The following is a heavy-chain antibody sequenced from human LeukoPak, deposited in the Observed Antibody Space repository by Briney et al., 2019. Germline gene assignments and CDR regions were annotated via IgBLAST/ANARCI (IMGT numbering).Heavy chain of an antibody. J-gene: IGHJ4*02. CDR2: ISAYNGNT. V-gene: IGHV1-18*01. Sequence: ASVKVSCKASGYTFTSYGISWVRQAPGQGLEWMGWISAYNGNTNYAQKLQGRVTMTTDTSTSTAYMELRSLRSDDTAVYYCARSPYMVRGVSKLDYWGQGTLVTVSS. CDR3: ARSPYMVRGVSKLDY. D-gene: IGHD3-10*01. CDR1: GYTFTSYG.